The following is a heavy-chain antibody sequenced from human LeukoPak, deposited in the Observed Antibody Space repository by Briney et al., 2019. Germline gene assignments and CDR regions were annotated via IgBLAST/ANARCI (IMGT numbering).Heavy chain of an antibody. CDR2: IYHSGST. CDR1: GYSISSGYY. J-gene: IGHJ5*02. Sequence: SETLSLTCAVSGYSISSGYYWDWIRQPPGKGLEWIGSIYHSGSTYYNPSLKSRVTISVDTSKNQFSLKLSSVTAADTAVYYCARLRPLVVVVAAKGDWFDPWGQGTLVTVSS. CDR3: ARLRPLVVVVAAKGDWFDP. V-gene: IGHV4-38-2*01. D-gene: IGHD2-15*01.